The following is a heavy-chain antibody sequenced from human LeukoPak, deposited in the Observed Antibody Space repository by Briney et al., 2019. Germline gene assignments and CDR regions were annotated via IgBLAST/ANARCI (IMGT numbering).Heavy chain of an antibody. V-gene: IGHV3-23*01. CDR3: AKNPGSYRLQHDY. D-gene: IGHD3-16*02. CDR2: ISGSGSST. CDR1: GFTFSSYA. Sequence: GGSLRLSCAASGFTFSSYAMSWVRQAPGKGLEWVSAISGSGSSTYYADSVKGRFTISRDNSKNTLYLQMNSLRAEDTAVYYCAKNPGSYRLQHDYWGQGTLVTVSS. J-gene: IGHJ4*02.